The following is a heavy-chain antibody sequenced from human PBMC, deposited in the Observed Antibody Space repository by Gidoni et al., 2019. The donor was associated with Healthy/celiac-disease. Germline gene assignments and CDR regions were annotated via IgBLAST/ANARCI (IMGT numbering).Heavy chain of an antibody. V-gene: IGHV3-30-3*01. Sequence: QVQLVESGGGVVQPGRSLRLSCAASGFTFSSHSMHWVRQAPGKGLEWVSVISYDGSNKYYADSVKGRFTISRDNSKNTLYLQMNSLRAEDTAVYYCAREIGLSYDSSGYYQVSYYYYGMDVWGQGTTVTVSS. CDR2: ISYDGSNK. CDR1: GFTFSSHS. D-gene: IGHD3-22*01. CDR3: AREIGLSYDSSGYYQVSYYYYGMDV. J-gene: IGHJ6*02.